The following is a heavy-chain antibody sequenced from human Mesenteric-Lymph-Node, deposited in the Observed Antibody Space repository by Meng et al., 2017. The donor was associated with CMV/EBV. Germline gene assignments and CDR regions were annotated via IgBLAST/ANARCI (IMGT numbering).Heavy chain of an antibody. CDR1: GYSFITYG. CDR3: ARDRGPAAISGDAFDI. V-gene: IGHV1-69*05. D-gene: IGHD2-2*02. CDR2: VIPIFGSP. Sequence: SVKVSCKASGYSFITYGISWVRQARGQGLEWMGEVIPIFGSPNYAQKFQGRVTITKDESTSTAYMELTSLRSEDTAVYFCARDRGPAAISGDAFDIWGQGTVVTVSS. J-gene: IGHJ3*02.